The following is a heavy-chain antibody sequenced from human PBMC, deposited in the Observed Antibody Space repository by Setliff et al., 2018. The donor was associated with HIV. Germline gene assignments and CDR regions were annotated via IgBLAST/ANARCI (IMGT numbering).Heavy chain of an antibody. Sequence: SETLSLTCTVSGGSISSSSYYWGWIRQPPGKGLEWIGSIYYSGSTLYNPSLRSRLSMSVDTSKNQFSLELSSVTAADTAVYFCARDFLRSGYFDSWGQGKLVTVSS. CDR2: IYYSGST. CDR3: ARDFLRSGYFDS. V-gene: IGHV4-39*07. D-gene: IGHD4-17*01. CDR1: GGSISSSSYY. J-gene: IGHJ4*02.